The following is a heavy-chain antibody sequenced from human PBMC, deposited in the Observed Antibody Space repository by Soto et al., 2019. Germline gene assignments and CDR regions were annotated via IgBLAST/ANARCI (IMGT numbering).Heavy chain of an antibody. V-gene: IGHV3-9*01. CDR2: ISWNSGSI. CDR3: AKDTGNGYRSVPIDY. Sequence: QPGGSLRLSCAASGFTFDDYAMHWVRQAPGKGLEWVSGISWNSGSIGYADSVKGRFTISRDNAKNSLYLQMNSLRAEDTALYYCAKDTGNGYRSVPIDYWGQGTLVTVSS. J-gene: IGHJ4*02. D-gene: IGHD5-12*01. CDR1: GFTFDDYA.